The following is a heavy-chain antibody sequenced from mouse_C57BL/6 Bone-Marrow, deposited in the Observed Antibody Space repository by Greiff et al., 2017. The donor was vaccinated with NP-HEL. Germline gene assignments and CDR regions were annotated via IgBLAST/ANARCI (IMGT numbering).Heavy chain of an antibody. V-gene: IGHV1-39*01. J-gene: IGHJ1*03. D-gene: IGHD1-1*01. Sequence: VHVKQSGPELVKPGASVKISCKASGYSFTDYNMNWVKQSNGKSLEWIGVINPNYGTTSYNQKFKGKATLTVDQSSSTAYMQLNSLTSEDSAVYYCARWAVVATGYFDVWGTGTTVTVSS. CDR1: GYSFTDYN. CDR3: ARWAVVATGYFDV. CDR2: INPNYGTT.